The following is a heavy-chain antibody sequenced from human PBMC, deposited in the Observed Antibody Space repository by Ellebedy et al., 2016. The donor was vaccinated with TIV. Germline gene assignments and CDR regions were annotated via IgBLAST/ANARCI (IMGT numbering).Heavy chain of an antibody. CDR3: ARGGSSGSSDY. Sequence: GESLKISXVASGFTFRSHGIYWVRQAPGKGLEWVAAISSDGSNKYYADSVKGRFTTSRDNSKNTLYLQMNSLRTDDMAVYYCARGGSSGSSDYWGQGTLVTVSS. CDR1: GFTFRSHG. D-gene: IGHD3-10*01. J-gene: IGHJ4*02. V-gene: IGHV3-30*03. CDR2: ISSDGSNK.